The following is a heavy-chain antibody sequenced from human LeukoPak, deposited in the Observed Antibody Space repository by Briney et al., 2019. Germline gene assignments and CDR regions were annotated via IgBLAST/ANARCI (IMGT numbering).Heavy chain of an antibody. CDR2: IYYSGST. CDR1: GGSISSYY. J-gene: IGHJ6*02. V-gene: IGHV4-59*01. D-gene: IGHD6-13*01. CDR3: ARGDIAAHGFSLPYYYYGMDV. Sequence: PSETLSLTCTVSGGSISSYYWSWIRQPPGKGLEWIGYIYYSGSTNYNPSLKSRVTISVDTSKNQFSLKLSSVTAADTAVYYCARGDIAAHGFSLPYYYYGMDVWGQGTTVTVSS.